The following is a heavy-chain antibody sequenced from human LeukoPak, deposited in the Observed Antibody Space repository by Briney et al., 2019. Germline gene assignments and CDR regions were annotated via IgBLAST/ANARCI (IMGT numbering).Heavy chain of an antibody. J-gene: IGHJ6*02. CDR1: GFTCSSYS. CDR3: ASEYSSSWYPHYYGMDV. CDR2: ISSSSSYI. V-gene: IGHV3-21*01. D-gene: IGHD6-13*01. Sequence: GGSLRLSCAASGFTCSSYSMNWVRQAPGKGLEWVSSISSSSSYINYADSVKGRFTISRDNAKNSLYLQMNSLRAEETAVYYCASEYSSSWYPHYYGMDVWGQGTTVTVSS.